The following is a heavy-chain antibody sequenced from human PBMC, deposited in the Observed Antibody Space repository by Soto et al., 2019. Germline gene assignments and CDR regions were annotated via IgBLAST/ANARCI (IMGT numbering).Heavy chain of an antibody. V-gene: IGHV4-31*03. CDR1: GGSISSGGYY. D-gene: IGHD3-10*01. CDR2: IYYSGST. CDR3: ARVFGFGGMDV. J-gene: IGHJ6*02. Sequence: QVQLQESGPGLVKPSQTLSLTCTVSGGSISSGGYYWSWIRQHPGKGLEWIGYIYYSGSTYYNPSLKRRVTIAVDKSKNQFSLKLSSVTAADTAVYYCARVFGFGGMDVWGQGTTVTVSS.